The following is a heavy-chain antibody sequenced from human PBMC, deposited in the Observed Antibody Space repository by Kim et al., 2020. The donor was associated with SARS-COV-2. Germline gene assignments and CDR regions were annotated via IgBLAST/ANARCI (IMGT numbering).Heavy chain of an antibody. J-gene: IGHJ6*02. Sequence: SETLSLTCAVYGGSFSGYYWSWIRQPPGKGLEWIGEINHSGSTNYNPSLKSRVTISVDTSKNQFSLKLSSVTAADTAVYYCARGGGYDFLPYYYYGMDVWGQGTTVTVSS. CDR2: INHSGST. CDR1: GGSFSGYY. D-gene: IGHD5-12*01. CDR3: ARGGGYDFLPYYYYGMDV. V-gene: IGHV4-34*01.